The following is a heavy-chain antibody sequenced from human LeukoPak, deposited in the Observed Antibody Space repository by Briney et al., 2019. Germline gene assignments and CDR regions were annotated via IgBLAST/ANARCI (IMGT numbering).Heavy chain of an antibody. V-gene: IGHV3-7*03. Sequence: GGSLRLSCAASGFTFTTYWMSWVRQAPGKGLEWVANIKKDGSEKYYVDSVKGRFTISRDNAKNSLYLQMNSLRAEDTAVYYCARDLSCGGYGYSCFDSWGQGTLVTVSS. CDR3: ARDLSCGGYGYSCFDS. CDR1: GFTFTTYW. CDR2: IKKDGSEK. D-gene: IGHD3-16*01. J-gene: IGHJ4*02.